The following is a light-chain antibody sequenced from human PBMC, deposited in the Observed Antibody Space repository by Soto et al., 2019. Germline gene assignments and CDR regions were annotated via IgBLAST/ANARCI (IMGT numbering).Light chain of an antibody. CDR2: AAS. Sequence: QMTQSPSSLSASVGDRVTITCRASQSISSYLNCYQQKPGKAPKLLIYAASSLQSGVPSRFSGSGSGTDFTLTISSLQPEDFATYYCQQSYSTPQTFGQGTKVDI. CDR1: QSISSY. CDR3: QQSYSTPQT. J-gene: IGKJ1*01. V-gene: IGKV1-39*01.